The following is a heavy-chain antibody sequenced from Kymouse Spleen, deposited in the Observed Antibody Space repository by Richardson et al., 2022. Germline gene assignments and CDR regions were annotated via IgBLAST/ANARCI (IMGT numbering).Heavy chain of an antibody. J-gene: IGHJ4*02. CDR3: AKEGITGTTRNFDY. D-gene: IGHD1-7*01. CDR1: GFTFSSYG. V-gene: IGHV3-30*18. CDR2: ISYDGSNK. Sequence: QVQLVESGGGVVQPGRSLRLSCAASGFTFSSYGMHWVRQAPGKGLEWVAVISYDGSNKYYADSVKGRFTISRDNSKNTLYLQMNSLRAEDTAVYYCAKEGITGTTRNFDYWGQGTLVTVSS.